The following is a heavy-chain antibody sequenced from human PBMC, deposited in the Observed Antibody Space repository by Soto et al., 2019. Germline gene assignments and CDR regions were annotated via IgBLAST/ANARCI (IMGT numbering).Heavy chain of an antibody. CDR3: ARGGQYSYYGFLYVGMDV. J-gene: IGHJ6*02. V-gene: IGHV1-18*04. CDR2: ISAHNGNT. Sequence: ASVKVSCKASGYTFTNHGISWVRQAPGQGLEWMGWISAHNGNTDYAQNFQGRVTMTTDGSTSTASMDLRSLRSDDTAIYYCARGGQYSYYGFLYVGMDVWGQGTTVTVSS. D-gene: IGHD3-3*01. CDR1: GYTFTNHG.